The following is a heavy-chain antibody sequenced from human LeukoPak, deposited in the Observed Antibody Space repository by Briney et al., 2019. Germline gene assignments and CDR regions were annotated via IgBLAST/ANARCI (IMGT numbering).Heavy chain of an antibody. Sequence: GGSLRLSCAASGFTFSLYRMNWVRQAPGKGLEWVSAISGSGGSTYYADSVKGRFTISRDNSKNTLYLQMNSLRAEDTAVYYCAKGGGRGYSYGYSLGRAFDIWGQGTMVTVSS. CDR3: AKGGGRGYSYGYSLGRAFDI. CDR1: GFTFSLYR. V-gene: IGHV3-23*01. CDR2: ISGSGGST. D-gene: IGHD5-18*01. J-gene: IGHJ3*02.